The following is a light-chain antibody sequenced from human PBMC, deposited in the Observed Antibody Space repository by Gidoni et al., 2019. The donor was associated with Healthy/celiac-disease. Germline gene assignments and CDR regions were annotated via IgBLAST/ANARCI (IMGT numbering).Light chain of an antibody. J-gene: IGKJ2*01. CDR2: GAS. Sequence: EIVMTQSPATLSVFPGERATLSCRASQSVSSNLAWYQQKPGQAPRLLIYGASTRATGIPARFSGSGSGTEFTLTISILQSEDFAVYYCQQYNNWPYTFGQGTKLEIK. V-gene: IGKV3-15*01. CDR3: QQYNNWPYT. CDR1: QSVSSN.